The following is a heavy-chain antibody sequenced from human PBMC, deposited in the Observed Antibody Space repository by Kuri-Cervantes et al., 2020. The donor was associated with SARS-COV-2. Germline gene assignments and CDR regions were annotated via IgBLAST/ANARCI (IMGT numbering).Heavy chain of an antibody. CDR1: GFTFSSYS. CDR3: ARGSSGYDLTFDY. J-gene: IGHJ4*02. V-gene: IGHV3-21*01. Sequence: GESLKISCAASGFTFSSYSMNWVRQAPGKGLEWVSSISSSSSYIYYADSVKGRFTISRDNAKNSLYLQMNSLRAEDTAVYYCARGSSGYDLTFDYWGQGTLVTVSS. D-gene: IGHD5-12*01. CDR2: ISSSSSYI.